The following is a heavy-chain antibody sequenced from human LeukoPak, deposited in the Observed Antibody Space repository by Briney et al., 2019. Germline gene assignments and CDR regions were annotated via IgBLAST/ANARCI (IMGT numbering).Heavy chain of an antibody. CDR1: GYTFTSYD. D-gene: IGHD7-27*01. V-gene: IGHV1-18*01. CDR3: ARVPYWGYYYMDV. Sequence: ASVKVSCKASGYTFTSYDINWVRQATGQGLEWMGWISAYNGNTNYAQKLQGRVTMTTDTSTSTAYMELRSLRSDDTAVYYCARVPYWGYYYMDVWGKGTTVTVSS. CDR2: ISAYNGNT. J-gene: IGHJ6*03.